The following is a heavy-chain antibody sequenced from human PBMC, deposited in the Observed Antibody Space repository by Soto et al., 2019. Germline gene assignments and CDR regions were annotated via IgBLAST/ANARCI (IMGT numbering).Heavy chain of an antibody. J-gene: IGHJ4*02. CDR2: IYHIGTT. V-gene: IGHV4-59*12. CDR1: GDSMSPFY. CDR3: TREWGPSYYYDSSGFNPDS. D-gene: IGHD3-22*01. Sequence: TLSLTCKVSGDSMSPFYWSWIRQPQGKRLEWIVYIYHIGTTTYNSSLKSRVTMSVDTSRNQFSLSLTSVTAADTAIYYCTREWGPSYYYDSSGFNPDSWGQGTLVTVSS.